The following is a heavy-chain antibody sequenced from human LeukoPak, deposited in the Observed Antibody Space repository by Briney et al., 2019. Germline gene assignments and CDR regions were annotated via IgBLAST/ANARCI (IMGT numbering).Heavy chain of an antibody. D-gene: IGHD1-1*01. Sequence: RGSRRLSCEASGFTFSSYSMKSVRQAPGTGLEWVSCISSTSSYKYYADSVKGPFTISRDNDKNSLYLKLNRLRAEETALYYCVRPRSPASNDGGYWGQGTLVTVSS. V-gene: IGHV3-21*01. CDR3: VRPRSPASNDGGY. CDR2: ISSTSSYK. CDR1: GFTFSSYS. J-gene: IGHJ4*02.